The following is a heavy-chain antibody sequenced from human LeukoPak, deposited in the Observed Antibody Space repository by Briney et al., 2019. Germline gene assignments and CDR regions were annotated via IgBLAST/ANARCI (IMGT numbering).Heavy chain of an antibody. CDR3: ARGVGSTAVLDH. D-gene: IGHD1-26*01. CDR1: GYTFTGYY. J-gene: IGHJ4*02. V-gene: IGHV1-2*02. Sequence: ASVKVSCKASGYTFTGYYIFWMRQAPGQGLEGMGWINPKNGTTKYAQRSQGRVTLTRDTSISTAYMEISRVAYDDTAVYFCARGVGSTAVLDHWGQGTLVTVSS. CDR2: INPKNGTT.